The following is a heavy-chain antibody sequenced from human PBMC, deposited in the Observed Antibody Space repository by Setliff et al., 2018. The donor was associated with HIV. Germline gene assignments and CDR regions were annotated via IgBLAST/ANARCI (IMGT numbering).Heavy chain of an antibody. CDR3: ARARGPEGYFDS. J-gene: IGHJ4*02. CDR2: IYYSGST. CDR1: GGSINTGSYY. D-gene: IGHD3-10*01. V-gene: IGHV4-39*07. Sequence: ASETLSLTCTVSGGSINTGSYYWGWIRQPPGKGLESIGTIYYSGSTYYKSSLKSRLTLSVDTSKNQFSLKMSSVTAADTAVYYCARARGPEGYFDSWGQGTLVTVSS.